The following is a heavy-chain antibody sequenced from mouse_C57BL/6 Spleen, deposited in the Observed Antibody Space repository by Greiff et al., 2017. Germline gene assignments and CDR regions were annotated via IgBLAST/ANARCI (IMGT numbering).Heavy chain of an antibody. CDR2: ISSGGSYT. Sequence: EVQGVESGGDLVKPGGSLKLSCAASGFTFSSYGMSWVRQTPDKRLEWVATISSGGSYTYYPDSVKGRFPISRDNSKNTLYLQMSSLKSEDTAMYYCARASRGDYFDYWGQGTTLTVSS. V-gene: IGHV5-6*01. CDR3: ARASRGDYFDY. D-gene: IGHD1-1*01. CDR1: GFTFSSYG. J-gene: IGHJ2*01.